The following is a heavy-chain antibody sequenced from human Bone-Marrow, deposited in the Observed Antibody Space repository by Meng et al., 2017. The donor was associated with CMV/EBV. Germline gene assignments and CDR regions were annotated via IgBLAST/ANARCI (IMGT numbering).Heavy chain of an antibody. CDR2: ISSSSSTI. CDR1: GFTFSSYS. V-gene: IGHV3-48*04. Sequence: GESLKISCAASGFTFSSYSMNWVRQAPGKGLEWVSYISSSSSTIYYADSVKGRFTISRDNANNSLYLQMDSLRAEDTAVYYCAKGDSSSYYVGDFDYWGQGTLVTVSS. CDR3: AKGDSSSYYVGDFDY. D-gene: IGHD6-13*01. J-gene: IGHJ4*02.